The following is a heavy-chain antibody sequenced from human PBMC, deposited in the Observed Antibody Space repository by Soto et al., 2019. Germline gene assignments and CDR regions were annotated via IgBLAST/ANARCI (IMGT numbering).Heavy chain of an antibody. CDR2: ISGGT. V-gene: IGHV3-23*01. CDR1: GFIFSAFD. Sequence: GGSLRLSCAASGFIFSAFDMSWVRQAPGKGLEWVSSISGGTYYADSVKGRFTISRDNSKNTLYLQMNGLRAEDTAVYYCAIGGPGGPLGHWVQGTLVTVSS. D-gene: IGHD3-10*01. CDR3: AIGGPGGPLGH. J-gene: IGHJ4*02.